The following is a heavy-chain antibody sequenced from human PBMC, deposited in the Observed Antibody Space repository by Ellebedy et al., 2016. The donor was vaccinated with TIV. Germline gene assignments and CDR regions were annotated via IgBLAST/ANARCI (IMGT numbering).Heavy chain of an antibody. Sequence: GESLKISCAASGFTFSDYYMTWIRQTPGGGLEWVSAISRSGSYTYYAASLKGRFTISRDDAKNSMYLQMKSLSAEDTAVYYCAREYGDSGSYPYYFDYWGQGTLVTVSS. CDR1: GFTFSDYY. J-gene: IGHJ4*02. CDR2: ISRSGSYT. D-gene: IGHD3-22*01. V-gene: IGHV3-11*06. CDR3: AREYGDSGSYPYYFDY.